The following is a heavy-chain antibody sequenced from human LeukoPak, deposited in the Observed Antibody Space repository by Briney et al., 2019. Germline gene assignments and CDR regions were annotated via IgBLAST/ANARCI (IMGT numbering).Heavy chain of an antibody. V-gene: IGHV4-59*01. J-gene: IGHJ3*02. Sequence: SETLSLTCTVSGGSISSYYWSWIRQPPGKGLEWIGYIHYSGSTNYNPSLKSRVTISVDTSKNQFSLKLRSVTAADTAVYNCAREAREGHVFDIWGQGTMVTVSS. CDR1: GGSISSYY. D-gene: IGHD5-24*01. CDR2: IHYSGST. CDR3: AREAREGHVFDI.